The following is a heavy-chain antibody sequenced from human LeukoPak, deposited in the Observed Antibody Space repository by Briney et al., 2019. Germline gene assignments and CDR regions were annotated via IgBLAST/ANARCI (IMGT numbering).Heavy chain of an antibody. Sequence: SEALSLTCTVSGGSISSYYWTWIRQPPGKGLEWIGYIYYSGSTNYNPSLKSRVTISVDTSKNQFSLKLSSVTAADTAVYYCARGYTYGSWGGYFDYWGQGTLVTVSS. CDR2: IYYSGST. V-gene: IGHV4-59*01. CDR1: GGSISSYY. D-gene: IGHD5-18*01. CDR3: ARGYTYGSWGGYFDY. J-gene: IGHJ4*02.